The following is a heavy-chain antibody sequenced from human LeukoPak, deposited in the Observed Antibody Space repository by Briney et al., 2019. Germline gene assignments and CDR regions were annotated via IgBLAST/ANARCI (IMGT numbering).Heavy chain of an antibody. CDR1: GFTFSGSA. CDR2: IRSKANSYAT. CDR3: TRLVIAAAGIS. D-gene: IGHD6-13*01. J-gene: IGHJ5*02. V-gene: IGHV3-73*01. Sequence: GGSLRLSCAASGFTFSGSAMHWVRQASGKGLEWVGRIRSKANSYATAYAASVKGRFTISRDDSKNTAYLQMNSLKTEDTAVYYCTRLVIAAAGISWGQGTLATVSS.